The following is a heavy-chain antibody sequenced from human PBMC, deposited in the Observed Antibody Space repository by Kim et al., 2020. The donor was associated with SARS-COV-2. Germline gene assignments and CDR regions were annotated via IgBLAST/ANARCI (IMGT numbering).Heavy chain of an antibody. Sequence: SVKVSCKASGGTFSSYAISWVRQAPGQGLEWMGGIIPIFGTANYAQKFQGRVTITADESTSTAYMELSSLRSEDTAVYYCACSSGWSPYYYYYGMDVWGQGTTVTVSS. CDR2: IIPIFGTA. CDR1: GGTFSSYA. V-gene: IGHV1-69*13. D-gene: IGHD6-19*01. CDR3: ACSSGWSPYYYYYGMDV. J-gene: IGHJ6*02.